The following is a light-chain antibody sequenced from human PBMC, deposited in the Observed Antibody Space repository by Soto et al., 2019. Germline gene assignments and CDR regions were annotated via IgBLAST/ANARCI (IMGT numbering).Light chain of an antibody. CDR1: QSISSY. Sequence: DIQMTQSPSSLSASVGDRVTITCRASQSISSYLNWYQQKPGKAPKLLIYAASSLQSGVPSRFSGSGSGTDFNLTISSLQPEDFATYYCQQRYSTPLTFGQGTKEEIK. V-gene: IGKV1-39*01. CDR2: AAS. CDR3: QQRYSTPLT. J-gene: IGKJ1*01.